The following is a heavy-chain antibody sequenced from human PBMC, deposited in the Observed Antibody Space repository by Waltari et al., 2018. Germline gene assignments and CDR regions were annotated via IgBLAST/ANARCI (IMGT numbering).Heavy chain of an antibody. V-gene: IGHV1-2*02. Sequence: QVQLVQSGTEVKKPGASVKVSCKASGYTFSGHYMHWVRQAPGQGLEWMGWSNPNSGGTNYAQNFQGRVTMTRDTSISTTYMELSRLRSDDTAVYYCARGQYDYGDYSFDYWGQGTLVTVSS. D-gene: IGHD4-17*01. CDR2: SNPNSGGT. CDR3: ARGQYDYGDYSFDY. J-gene: IGHJ4*02. CDR1: GYTFSGHY.